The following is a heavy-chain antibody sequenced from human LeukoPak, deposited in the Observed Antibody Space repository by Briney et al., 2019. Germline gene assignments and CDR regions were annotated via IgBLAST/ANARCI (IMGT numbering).Heavy chain of an antibody. CDR3: ASLPGYYDSSGYYGAKYYFDY. CDR2: IIPIFGTA. D-gene: IGHD3-22*01. V-gene: IGHV1-69*13. Sequence: ASVKVSCKASGGTFSSYAISWVRQAPGQGLEWMGGIIPIFGTANYAQKFQGRVTITADESTSTAYMELSSLRSEDTAVYYCASLPGYYDSSGYYGAKYYFDYWGQGTLVTVSS. J-gene: IGHJ4*02. CDR1: GGTFSSYA.